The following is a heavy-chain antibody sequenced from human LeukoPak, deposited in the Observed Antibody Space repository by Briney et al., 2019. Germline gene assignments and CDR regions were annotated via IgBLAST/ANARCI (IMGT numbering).Heavy chain of an antibody. CDR2: IYYSGST. CDR1: GGSISSYY. Sequence: PSETLSLTCAVSGGSISSYYWGWIRQPPGKGLEWIGYIYYSGSTNYNPSLKSRVTISVDTSKNQFSLKLSSVTAADTAVYYCAKTYGSGSSYYFDYWGQGTLVTVSS. J-gene: IGHJ4*02. V-gene: IGHV4-59*08. D-gene: IGHD3-10*01. CDR3: AKTYGSGSSYYFDY.